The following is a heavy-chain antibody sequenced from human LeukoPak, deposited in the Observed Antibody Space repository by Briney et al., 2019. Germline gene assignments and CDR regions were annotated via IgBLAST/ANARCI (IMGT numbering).Heavy chain of an antibody. CDR1: GYTFTSYY. D-gene: IGHD4-17*01. V-gene: IGHV1-2*02. J-gene: IGHJ5*02. CDR2: INPNSGGT. Sequence: GASVKVSCKASGYTFTSYYMHWVRQAPGQGLEWMGWINPNSGGTNYAQKFQGRVTMTRDTSISTAYMDLSRLRSDDTAVYYCAREVAVDGNYEVGNWFDPWGQGTLVTVSS. CDR3: AREVAVDGNYEVGNWFDP.